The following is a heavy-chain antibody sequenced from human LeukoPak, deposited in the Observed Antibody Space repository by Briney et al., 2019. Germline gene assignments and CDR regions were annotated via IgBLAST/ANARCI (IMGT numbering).Heavy chain of an antibody. J-gene: IGHJ4*02. CDR3: AKVPKGGYFDY. CDR1: GFTVSSNY. Sequence: GGSLRLSCAASGFTVSSNYMSWVRQAPGKGLEWVSHISGSGGSTYYADSVKGRFTISRDNSKNTLYLQMNSLRAEDTAVYYCAKVPKGGYFDYWGQGTLVTVSS. D-gene: IGHD2-2*01. V-gene: IGHV3-23*01. CDR2: ISGSGGST.